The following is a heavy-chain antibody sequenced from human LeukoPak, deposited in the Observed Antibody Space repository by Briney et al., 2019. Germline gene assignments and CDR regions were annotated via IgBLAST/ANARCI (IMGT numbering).Heavy chain of an antibody. V-gene: IGHV3-48*04. Sequence: QSGGSLRLSCAASGFTFSSYNMNWVRQAPGKGLEWVSYISSSSSTIFYADSVKGRFTISRDNAKNQLYLQMNSLRAEDTAVYYCASPPYYYDTSGYRDYWGQGTLVTVSS. J-gene: IGHJ4*02. CDR2: ISSSSSTI. D-gene: IGHD3-22*01. CDR3: ASPPYYYDTSGYRDY. CDR1: GFTFSSYN.